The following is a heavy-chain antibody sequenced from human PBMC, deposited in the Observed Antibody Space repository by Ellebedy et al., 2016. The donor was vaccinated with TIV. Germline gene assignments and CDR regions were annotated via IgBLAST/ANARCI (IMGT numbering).Heavy chain of an antibody. J-gene: IGHJ4*02. CDR1: GGSISSSNYY. V-gene: IGHV4-39*01. CDR3: ARLSAHTVTVDY. Sequence: SETLSLTXTVSGGSISSSNYYWGWIRQPPGKGLEWIGIINYSGNIYYNPSLKSRVTISVDRSQNQFSLKLTSVTAADTAVYYCARLSAHTVTVDYWGQGTLVTVSS. CDR2: INYSGNI. D-gene: IGHD4-17*01.